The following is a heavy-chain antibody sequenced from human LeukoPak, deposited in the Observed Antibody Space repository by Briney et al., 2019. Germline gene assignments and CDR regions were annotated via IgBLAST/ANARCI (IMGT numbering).Heavy chain of an antibody. J-gene: IGHJ4*02. V-gene: IGHV3-7*04. Sequence: GGSLRLSCAASGFTFSSYWMSWVRQAPGKGLEWVANIKQDGSEKYYVDFVKGRFTISRDNAKNSLYLQMNSLRAEDTAVYYCARGGYCSSTSCYTGYFDYWGQGTLVTVSS. D-gene: IGHD2-2*02. CDR1: GFTFSSYW. CDR2: IKQDGSEK. CDR3: ARGGYCSSTSCYTGYFDY.